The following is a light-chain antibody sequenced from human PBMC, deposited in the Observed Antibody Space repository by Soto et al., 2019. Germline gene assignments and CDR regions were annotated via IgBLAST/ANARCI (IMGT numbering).Light chain of an antibody. J-gene: IGKJ1*01. CDR3: QKYDRAPAT. Sequence: DIQLTQSPSSLSASLGDRVTITCRASQDIKKFLAWYQQRPGKVPDLLIYAASTLRSGVPSRFSGNASGTDFSFTISSLQPEDVATYYCQKYDRAPATFGQGTKVDIK. CDR2: AAS. CDR1: QDIKKF. V-gene: IGKV1-27*01.